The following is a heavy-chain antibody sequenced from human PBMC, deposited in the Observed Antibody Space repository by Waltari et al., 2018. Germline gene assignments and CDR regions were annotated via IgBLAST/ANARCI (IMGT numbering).Heavy chain of an antibody. CDR1: GGSISSSSYY. CDR3: ARRALGAGTPNFDY. V-gene: IGHV4-39*01. J-gene: IGHJ4*02. D-gene: IGHD1-7*01. Sequence: QLQLQESGPGLVQPSEPLSLPCTASGGSISSSSYYWGWTCHPPGKGLEWIGSIYYSGSTYYNPSLKSRVTISVDTSKNQFSLKLSSVTAADTAVYYCARRALGAGTPNFDYWGQGTLVTVSS. CDR2: IYYSGST.